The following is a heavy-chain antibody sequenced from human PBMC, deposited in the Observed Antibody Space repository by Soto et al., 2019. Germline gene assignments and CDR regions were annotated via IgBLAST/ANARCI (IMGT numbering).Heavy chain of an antibody. Sequence: SETLSLTCTVSGGSMIGSFWSWILQPPGKGLEWIGYIYYSGNTDYNPSLKSRVTISVDTSKNQFSLKLNSVTAADTAVYYCARGAGYSSSWPFDPWGQGTLVTVSS. CDR1: GGSMIGSF. V-gene: IGHV4-59*01. J-gene: IGHJ5*02. CDR3: ARGAGYSSSWPFDP. CDR2: IYYSGNT. D-gene: IGHD6-13*01.